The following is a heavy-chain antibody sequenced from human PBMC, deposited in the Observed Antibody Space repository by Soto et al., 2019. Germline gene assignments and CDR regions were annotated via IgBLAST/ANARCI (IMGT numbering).Heavy chain of an antibody. D-gene: IGHD3-3*01. CDR2: IWYDGSNK. Sequence: GGSLRLSCAASGFTFSSYGMHWVRQAPGKGLEWVAVIWYDGSNKYYADSVKGRFTISRLNSKNPLYLQMNSLRAEDTAVYYCARDSYYDFWSGYYQLGNNWFDPWGQGTLVTVSS. J-gene: IGHJ5*02. CDR3: ARDSYYDFWSGYYQLGNNWFDP. V-gene: IGHV3-33*01. CDR1: GFTFSSYG.